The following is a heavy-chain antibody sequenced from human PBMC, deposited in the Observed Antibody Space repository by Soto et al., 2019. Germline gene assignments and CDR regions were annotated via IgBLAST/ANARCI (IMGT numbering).Heavy chain of an antibody. V-gene: IGHV3-49*04. Sequence: GGSLRLSCTVSGFNFRDFAMSWVRQAPGKGLEWVGFIRGKTYGATTEYAASVKGRFTISTDDSKSIAYLQMNSLKTEDTAVYYCSRDNEYTKSYDFDYWGQGTLVTVYS. D-gene: IGHD1-1*01. CDR3: SRDNEYTKSYDFDY. CDR2: IRGKTYGATT. J-gene: IGHJ4*02. CDR1: GFNFRDFA.